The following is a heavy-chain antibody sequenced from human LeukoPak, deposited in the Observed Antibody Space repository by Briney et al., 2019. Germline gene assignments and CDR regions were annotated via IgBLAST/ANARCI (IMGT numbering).Heavy chain of an antibody. Sequence: PSETLSLTCTVSGGSISGYYWSWIRQPPGKGLEWIGYINYSGSTKYYPSLKSRVTISVDTSKNQFSLQLTSVTAADTAVYFCARVHYYGSGQSSYFDYWGQGSLVTVSS. V-gene: IGHV4-59*01. CDR3: ARVHYYGSGQSSYFDY. D-gene: IGHD3-10*01. J-gene: IGHJ4*02. CDR1: GGSISGYY. CDR2: INYSGST.